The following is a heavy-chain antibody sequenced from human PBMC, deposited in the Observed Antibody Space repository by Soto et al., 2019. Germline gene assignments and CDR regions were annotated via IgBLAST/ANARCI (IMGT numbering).Heavy chain of an antibody. V-gene: IGHV1-18*04. CDR2: ISAYTGGA. D-gene: IGHD3-9*01. CDR3: VRVPPNFNSAPYGLDV. J-gene: IGHJ6*02. CDR1: GNIFTSNG. Sequence: QVQLVQSGGEVKKPGASAKVSCKASGNIFTSNGFSWVRQAPGQGLEWMGWISAYTGGANYPQKFQGRVTTTTDTTTSMAYMEPRSLTSDDTAVYYCVRVPPNFNSAPYGLDVWGQGTAVTVS.